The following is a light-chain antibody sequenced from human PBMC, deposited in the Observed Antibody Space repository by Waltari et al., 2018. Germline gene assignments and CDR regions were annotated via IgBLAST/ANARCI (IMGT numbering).Light chain of an antibody. CDR3: KQADSLPLT. CDR1: QSIRSW. J-gene: IGKJ4*01. V-gene: IGKV1-12*01. Sequence: DIEMTQSPSSVSASVGDRVTITCRASQSIRSWLTWYQQKPGRAPKLLIYAASTLQSAGPARVSGSGSGTDFTLTISSLQPEDFATYYCKQADSLPLTFGGGTRVEI. CDR2: AAS.